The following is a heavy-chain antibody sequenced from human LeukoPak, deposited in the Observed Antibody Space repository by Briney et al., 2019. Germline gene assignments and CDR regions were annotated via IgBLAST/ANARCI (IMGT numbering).Heavy chain of an antibody. CDR1: GGTFSNYA. J-gene: IGHJ4*02. CDR3: SKAGDTNYYRYGDY. V-gene: IGHV3-23*01. Sequence: SCKASGGTFSNYAMSWVRQVPGKGLEWVSASSSSDDGKWYAESVRGRFTISRDTSKNTVYLQMNNLRGEDTALYYCSKAGDTNYYRYGDYWGQGTLVTVSS. D-gene: IGHD5-18*01. CDR2: SSSSDDGK.